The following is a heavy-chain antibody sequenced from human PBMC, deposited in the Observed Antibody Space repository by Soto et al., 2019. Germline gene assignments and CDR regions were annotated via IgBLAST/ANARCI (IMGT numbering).Heavy chain of an antibody. V-gene: IGHV3-30*19. CDR3: ARWGTTGGFDL. CDR2: TSYDENNT. CDR1: GFRFTSFV. D-gene: IGHD3-16*01. J-gene: IGHJ4*02. Sequence: QVQLVESGGGVVQPWTSLRLSCAASGFRFTSFVMHGVSQAPGKGLEWVAFTSYDENNTDYGDSVKGRFTVSRDNSQNTLHLHIDVLRPEDTALYYGARWGTTGGFDLWGQGTLVSVSS.